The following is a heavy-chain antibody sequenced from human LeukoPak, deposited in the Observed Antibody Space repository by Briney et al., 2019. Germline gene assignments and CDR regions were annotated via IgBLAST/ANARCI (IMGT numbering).Heavy chain of an antibody. CDR2: VYYSGTT. Sequence: PSETLSLTCTVSSGSIKGFYWNWIRQPPGKGQEWIGYVYYSGTTNYNPSLKSRVTISVDMSKNHFSLKMNSVTAADTAVYYCARDPAPTAVPGGYFDYWGQGSPVTVSS. CDR1: SGSIKGFY. CDR3: ARDPAPTAVPGGYFDY. D-gene: IGHD6-19*01. V-gene: IGHV4-59*13. J-gene: IGHJ4*02.